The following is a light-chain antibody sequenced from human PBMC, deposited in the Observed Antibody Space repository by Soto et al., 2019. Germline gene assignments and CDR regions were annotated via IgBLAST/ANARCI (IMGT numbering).Light chain of an antibody. V-gene: IGKV3-20*01. CDR3: QQYGSSSFT. CDR2: GAS. J-gene: IGKJ3*01. Sequence: EVVMTQSPATLSGSPGDTATLSCRASQRVSSSLAWSQQKPGQPPRLLIYGASSRATGIPDRGSGSGAGTDFTLTISRLEPEDFAMYYCQQYGSSSFTFGPGTKVDIK. CDR1: QRVSSS.